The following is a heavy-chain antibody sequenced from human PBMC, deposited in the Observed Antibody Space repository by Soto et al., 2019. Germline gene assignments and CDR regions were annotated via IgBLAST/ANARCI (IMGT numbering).Heavy chain of an antibody. CDR2: INPNSGVT. J-gene: IGHJ4*02. Sequence: QVQLVQSGAEVTKPGASVKVSCKASGYTFTDYYVHWVRPAPGQGLEWMGWINPNSGVTNYAQKFQGWVTLTRDTSVSTAYMELNRLKSDDTAVFFCARGVSGWSPFELWGQGTLVTVSS. V-gene: IGHV1-2*04. D-gene: IGHD6-19*01. CDR3: ARGVSGWSPFEL. CDR1: GYTFTDYY.